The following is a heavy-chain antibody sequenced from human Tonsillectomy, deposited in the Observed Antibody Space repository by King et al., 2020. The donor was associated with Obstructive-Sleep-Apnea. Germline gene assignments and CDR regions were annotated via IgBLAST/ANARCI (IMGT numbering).Heavy chain of an antibody. Sequence: QLVQSGAEVKKPGASVKVSCMASGYTFTTYAMHWVRQAPGQRLEWMGWLNAGDGHKKYSQKFQGRVSITSDTSASTAYMELSSLTSEDTAVYYCARDLGGSGTYPYWGQGTLVTVSS. CDR1: GYTFTTYA. CDR2: LNAGDGHK. V-gene: IGHV1-3*01. CDR3: ARDLGGSGTYPY. J-gene: IGHJ4*02. D-gene: IGHD3-10*01.